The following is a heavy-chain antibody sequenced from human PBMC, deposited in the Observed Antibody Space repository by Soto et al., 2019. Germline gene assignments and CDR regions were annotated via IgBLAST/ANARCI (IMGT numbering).Heavy chain of an antibody. V-gene: IGHV1-3*01. CDR2: INAGNGNT. CDR3: ARDPSYYGMDV. J-gene: IGHJ6*02. Sequence: ASVKVSCKAFGYSFIGDYMHWVRQAPGQRLEWMGWINAGNGNTKYSQKFQGRVTITRDTSASTAYMELSSLRSEDTAVYYCARDPSYYGMDVWGQGTTVTVSS. CDR1: GYSFIGDY.